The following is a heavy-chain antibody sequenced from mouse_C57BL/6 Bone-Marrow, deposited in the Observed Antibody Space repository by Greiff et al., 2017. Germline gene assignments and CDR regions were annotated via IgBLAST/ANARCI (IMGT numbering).Heavy chain of an antibody. J-gene: IGHJ4*01. D-gene: IGHD2-5*01. CDR2: IYPRSGNT. Sequence: VQLKESGAELARPGASVKLSCKASGYTFTSYGISWVKQRTGQGLEWIGEIYPRSGNTYYNEKFKGKATLTADKSSSTAYMELRSLTSEDSAVYFCARGYSNHYYAMDYWGQGTSVTVSS. CDR3: ARGYSNHYYAMDY. V-gene: IGHV1-81*01. CDR1: GYTFTSYG.